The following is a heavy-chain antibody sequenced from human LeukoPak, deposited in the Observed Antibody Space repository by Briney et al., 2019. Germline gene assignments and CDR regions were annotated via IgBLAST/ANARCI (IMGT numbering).Heavy chain of an antibody. V-gene: IGHV3-30-3*01. J-gene: IGHJ4*02. CDR1: GFTFSSYA. CDR3: AGDSAYDSSGYNHDY. CDR2: ISYDGSNK. D-gene: IGHD3-22*01. Sequence: QPGGSLRLSCAASGFTFSSYAMHWVRQAPGKGLEWVAVISYDGSNKYYADSVKGRFTISRDNSKNTLYLQMNSLRAEDTAVYYCAGDSAYDSSGYNHDYWGQGTLVTVSS.